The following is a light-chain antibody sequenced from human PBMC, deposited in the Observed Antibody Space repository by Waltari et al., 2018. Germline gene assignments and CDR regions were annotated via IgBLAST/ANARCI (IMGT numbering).Light chain of an antibody. CDR3: QSADSSGPSVV. Sequence: SYELTQTSSLSVSPVQPARLTCSGNLFAKQFGYWYQQKPGQAPILVIFKDNERPSGSPERFSGSSSGTTVTLTISGVQAEDEADYYCQSADSSGPSVVFGGGTKLT. CDR2: KDN. J-gene: IGLJ2*01. CDR1: LFAKQF. V-gene: IGLV3-25*03.